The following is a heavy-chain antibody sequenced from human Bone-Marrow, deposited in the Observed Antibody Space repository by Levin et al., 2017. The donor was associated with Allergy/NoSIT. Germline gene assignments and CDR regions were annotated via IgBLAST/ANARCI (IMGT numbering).Heavy chain of an antibody. CDR2: TFNSGST. CDR1: GDSFSSGDYY. V-gene: IGHV4-61*02. CDR3: ARDRRTRFDY. D-gene: IGHD1-1*01. J-gene: IGHJ4*02. Sequence: SQTLSLPCTVSGDSFSSGDYYWSWIRQPAGKRLEWIGRTFNSGSTNYNPSLKSRVSISVDTSKNQFSLKLTSVTAADTAVYYCARDRRTRFDYWGQGVLVTVSS.